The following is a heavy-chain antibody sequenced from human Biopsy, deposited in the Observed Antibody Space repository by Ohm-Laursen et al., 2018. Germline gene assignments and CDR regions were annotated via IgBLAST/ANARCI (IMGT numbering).Heavy chain of an antibody. D-gene: IGHD6-19*01. CDR1: GYSFTSYY. V-gene: IGHV1-46*01. J-gene: IGHJ4*02. CDR2: INPSGSTT. Sequence: SVKVSCKASGYSFTSYYMHWVRQAPGQGLEWMGMINPSGSTTSYPQIFRGRVTVTRDTSKSTVYMELSSLRSADTAVYFCARNTGWYGDLYYFDYWGQGTLVTVSS. CDR3: ARNTGWYGDLYYFDY.